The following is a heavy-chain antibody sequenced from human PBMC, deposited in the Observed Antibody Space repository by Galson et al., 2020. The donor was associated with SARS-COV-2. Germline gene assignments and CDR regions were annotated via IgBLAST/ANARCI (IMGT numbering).Heavy chain of an antibody. D-gene: IGHD3-22*01. CDR3: ARDYDGSGYYYLDS. V-gene: IGHV3-30*04. J-gene: IGHJ4*02. CDR1: GFTFSYFA. CDR2: ISYDGNNK. Sequence: GGSLRLSCAASGFTFSYFAMCWVRQALGKGPEWVATISYDGNNKYYADSVKGRFTISRDNSKNTLYLQMNTLRSEDTAVYYCARDYDGSGYYYLDSWGQGTLVTVSS.